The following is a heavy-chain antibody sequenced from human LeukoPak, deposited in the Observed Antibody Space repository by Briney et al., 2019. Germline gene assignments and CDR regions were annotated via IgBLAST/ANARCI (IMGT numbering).Heavy chain of an antibody. CDR3: VRGYCSGGSCYHFDY. CDR1: GGSITSYY. CDR2: FYYSGST. V-gene: IGHV4-59*01. D-gene: IGHD2-15*01. Sequence: SETLSLTCTVSGGSITSYYWNWIRETPGKGLEWIGYFYYSGSTNYNPSLKSRVTISVDTSKNQFSLKLSSVTAADTAVYYCVRGYCSGGSCYHFDYWGQGTLVTVSS. J-gene: IGHJ4*02.